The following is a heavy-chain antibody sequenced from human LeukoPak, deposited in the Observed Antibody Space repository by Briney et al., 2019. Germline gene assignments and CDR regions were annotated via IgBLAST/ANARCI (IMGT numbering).Heavy chain of an antibody. CDR3: ARVTRFGESDY. J-gene: IGHJ4*02. CDR1: GFTFSSYG. V-gene: IGHV3-30*03. CDR2: ISNDGSNK. D-gene: IGHD3-10*01. Sequence: GGSLRLSCAASGFTFSSYGIHWVRQAPGKGLEWVAVISNDGSNKYYADSVKGRFTISRDNSKNTLYLQMNSLRAEDTALYYCARVTRFGESDYWGQGTLVTVSS.